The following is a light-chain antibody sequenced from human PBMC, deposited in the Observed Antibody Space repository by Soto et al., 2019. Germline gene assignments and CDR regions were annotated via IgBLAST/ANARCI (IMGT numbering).Light chain of an antibody. CDR1: QSLSSS. CDR3: QQLNSPIT. Sequence: DIQMTQSPSTLSASVGDRVTITCRASQSLSSSLAWYQQKPGKAPKLLIYDASSLESGVPSRFSGSGSGTECTLTISSLQPEDFATYYCQQLNSPITFGQGTRLETK. CDR2: DAS. J-gene: IGKJ5*01. V-gene: IGKV1-5*01.